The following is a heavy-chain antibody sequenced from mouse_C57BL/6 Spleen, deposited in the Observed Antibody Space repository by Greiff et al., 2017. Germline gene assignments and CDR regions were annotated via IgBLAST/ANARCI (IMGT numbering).Heavy chain of an antibody. CDR1: GFTFSSYA. Sequence: EVKLVESGGGLVKPGGSLKLSCAASGFTFSSYAMSWVRQTPEKRLEWVATISDGGSYTYYPDNVKGRFTISRDNAKNNLYLQISHLKSEDTAMYYCARDQGYYDYPSFDDWGKGTTLTVSS. CDR2: ISDGGSYT. D-gene: IGHD2-4*01. V-gene: IGHV5-4*01. J-gene: IGHJ2*01. CDR3: ARDQGYYDYPSFDD.